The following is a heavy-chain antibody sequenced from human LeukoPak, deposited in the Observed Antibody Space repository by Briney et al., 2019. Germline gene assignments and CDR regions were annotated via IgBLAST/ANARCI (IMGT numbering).Heavy chain of an antibody. CDR2: IYHSGST. V-gene: IGHV4-38-2*02. CDR3: AGGGSGWPTSVVVDY. Sequence: SETLSLTCTVSGYSISSGYYWGWIRQPPGKGLEWIGSIYHSGSTYYNPSLRSRLTISVDTSKNQLSLNLSSVTTADTAVYYCAGGGSGWPTSVVVDYRGQGTLVTVSS. D-gene: IGHD6-19*01. J-gene: IGHJ4*02. CDR1: GYSISSGYY.